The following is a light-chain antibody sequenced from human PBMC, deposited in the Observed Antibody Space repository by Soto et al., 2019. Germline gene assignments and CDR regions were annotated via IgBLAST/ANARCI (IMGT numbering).Light chain of an antibody. CDR1: QSITSF. CDR3: QQSYITPHT. J-gene: IGKJ1*01. CDR2: AVS. Sequence: DIQMTQSPSSLSASVGDRVTVTCWASQSITSFLNWYQQKPGKAPKLLTYAVSVLQSGVPPRFSGSGSGTDFTLTISSLQPEDFATYYCQQSYITPHTFGQGTKVDIK. V-gene: IGKV1-39*01.